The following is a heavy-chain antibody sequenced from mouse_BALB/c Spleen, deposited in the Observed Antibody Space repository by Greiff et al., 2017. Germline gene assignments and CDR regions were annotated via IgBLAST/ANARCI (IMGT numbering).Heavy chain of an antibody. CDR1: GYSITSGYY. J-gene: IGHJ2*01. V-gene: IGHV3-6*02. Sequence: EVQLVESGPGLVKPSQSLSLTCSVTGYSITSGYYWNWIRQFPGNKLEWMGYISYDGSNNYNPSLKNRISITRDTSKNQFFLKLNSVTTEDTATYYCARVNSLFDYWGQGTTLTVSS. CDR3: ARVNSLFDY. CDR2: ISYDGSN. D-gene: IGHD1-3*01.